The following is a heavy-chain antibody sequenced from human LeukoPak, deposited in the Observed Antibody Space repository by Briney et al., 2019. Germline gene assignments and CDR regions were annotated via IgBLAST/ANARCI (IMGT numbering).Heavy chain of an antibody. CDR2: ISGDNGDT. Sequence: GASVKASCKASGYTFTSYGISWVRQAPGQGLEWMGRISGDNGDTNYAQKFQGRVTMSTDRSTNTAYMELRSLRSDDTAVFYCARDAPAWSRDYWGQGTLVTVSS. CDR1: GYTFTSYG. D-gene: IGHD2-8*02. V-gene: IGHV1-18*01. CDR3: ARDAPAWSRDY. J-gene: IGHJ4*02.